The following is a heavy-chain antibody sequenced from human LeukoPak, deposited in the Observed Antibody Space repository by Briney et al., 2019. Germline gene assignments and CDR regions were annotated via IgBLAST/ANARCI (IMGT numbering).Heavy chain of an antibody. CDR2: IWKDGGVK. CDR3: ARTVVVVVGASDYFDY. V-gene: IGHV3-7*03. Sequence: GGSLRHSCAATGFTYSSYRMTWVRQARGKGLEWVADIWKDGGVKYYMDSAKGRFTFSRDNAKSSLYLQMNSLRVEDTAMYFCARTVVVVVGASDYFDYWGQGTLVTVSS. D-gene: IGHD2-2*01. CDR1: GFTYSSYR. J-gene: IGHJ4*02.